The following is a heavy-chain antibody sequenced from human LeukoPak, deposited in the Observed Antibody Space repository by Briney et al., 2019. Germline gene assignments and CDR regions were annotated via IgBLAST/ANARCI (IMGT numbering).Heavy chain of an antibody. CDR2: INHSGST. V-gene: IGHV4-34*01. J-gene: IGHJ3*02. D-gene: IGHD3-9*01. CDR1: GGSFSGYY. CDR3: ASTRGLYDIITVGYFSEDAFYI. Sequence: SETLSLTCAVYGGSFSGYYWSWIRQPPGKGLEWIGEINHSGSTNYNPSLKSRVTISVDTSKNQFSLKLSSVTAADTAVYYCASTRGLYDIITVGYFSEDAFYISGQRTMWSPS.